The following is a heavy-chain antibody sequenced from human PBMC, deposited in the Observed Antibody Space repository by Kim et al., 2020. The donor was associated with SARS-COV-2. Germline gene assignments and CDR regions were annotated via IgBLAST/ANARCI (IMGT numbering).Heavy chain of an antibody. J-gene: IGHJ6*02. V-gene: IGHV3-30*02. Sequence: GRFTISKDNYKNSLYLQMNSLRAEDTAVYYCAKDRWLDMGGNYYYYYGMDVWGQGTTVTVSS. CDR3: AKDRWLDMGGNYYYYYGMDV. D-gene: IGHD6-19*01.